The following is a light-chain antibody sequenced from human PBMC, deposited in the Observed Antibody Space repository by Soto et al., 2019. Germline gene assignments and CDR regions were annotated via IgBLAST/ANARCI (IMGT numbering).Light chain of an antibody. CDR2: GAF. CDR3: QQYNDWPLT. Sequence: EIVLTQFPGTLFLSPRARATLSCSASQSVSSSSLAWYQQNPGQTPSLLIYGAFTRATDIPARFSGTGSGTEFTLTISSLQSEDFALYYCQQYNDWPLTFGQGTKVDIK. CDR1: QSVSSS. J-gene: IGKJ1*01. V-gene: IGKV3-15*01.